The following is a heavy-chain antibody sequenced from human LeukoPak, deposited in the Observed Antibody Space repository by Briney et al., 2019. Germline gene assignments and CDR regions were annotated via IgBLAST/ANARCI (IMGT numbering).Heavy chain of an antibody. V-gene: IGHV3-30*02. Sequence: GGSLRLSCAASGFTFSGSGMHWVRQAPGKGLEWETFIRYDGSNKYYTDSVKGRFTISRDNSKNTLYLQMDSLRAEDTAVYYCARDYDFWSGYYSPTRGYFGYWGQGTLVTVSS. CDR1: GFTFSGSG. CDR3: ARDYDFWSGYYSPTRGYFGY. D-gene: IGHD3-3*01. CDR2: IRYDGSNK. J-gene: IGHJ4*02.